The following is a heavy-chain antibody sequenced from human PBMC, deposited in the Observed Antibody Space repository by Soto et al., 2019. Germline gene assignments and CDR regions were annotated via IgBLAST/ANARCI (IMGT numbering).Heavy chain of an antibody. D-gene: IGHD3-3*01. CDR3: ARGFGLAAQGLDV. CDR2: MYYSGNF. Sequence: QVQLQESVPGLVKPSETLSLTCTVSGGSINGHYWSWLRQPPGEGLEWIGYMYYSGNFNYNPSLKSLVTMSLDTSKNQFSLKLTSLAAADTAVYYCARGFGLAAQGLDVWGQGTTVTVSS. CDR1: GGSINGHY. V-gene: IGHV4-59*11. J-gene: IGHJ6*02.